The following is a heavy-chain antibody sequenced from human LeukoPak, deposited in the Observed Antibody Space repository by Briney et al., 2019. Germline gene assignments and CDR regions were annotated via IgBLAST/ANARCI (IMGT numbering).Heavy chain of an antibody. D-gene: IGHD5-12*01. CDR2: INAGNGNT. Sequence: ASVKVSCKASGYTFTSYAMHWVRQAPGQRLEWMGWINAGNGNTKYSQKFQGRVTITRDTSASTAYMELSSLRSEDTAVYYCARAGGYSGYDGSIFDYWGQGTPVTVSS. V-gene: IGHV1-3*01. J-gene: IGHJ4*02. CDR3: ARAGGYSGYDGSIFDY. CDR1: GYTFTSYA.